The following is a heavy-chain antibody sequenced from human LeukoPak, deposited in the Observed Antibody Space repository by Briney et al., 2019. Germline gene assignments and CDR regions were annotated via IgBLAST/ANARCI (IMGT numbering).Heavy chain of an antibody. J-gene: IGHJ4*02. V-gene: IGHV3-15*07. Sequence: PGGSLRLSCAASGFTFSNAWMNWVRQAPGKGLEWVGRIKSKTDGGTTNYAAPVKGRFTISRDDSKNTLYLQMNSLKTEDTAVYYCSTTYYYDSSEGYWGQGTLVTVSS. CDR2: IKSKTDGGTT. CDR1: GFTFSNAW. CDR3: STTYYYDSSEGY. D-gene: IGHD3-22*01.